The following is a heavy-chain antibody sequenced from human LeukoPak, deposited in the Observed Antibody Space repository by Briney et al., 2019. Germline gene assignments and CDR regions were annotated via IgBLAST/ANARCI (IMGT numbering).Heavy chain of an antibody. Sequence: SETLSLTCAVYGGSFSGYYWSWIRQPPGKGLEWIGEINHSGSTNYNPSLKSRVTISVDTSKNQFSLKLSSVTAADTAVYYCASRNLAAAEGNWGQGTLVTVSS. D-gene: IGHD6-13*01. J-gene: IGHJ4*02. CDR3: ASRNLAAAEGN. CDR2: INHSGST. CDR1: GGSFSGYY. V-gene: IGHV4-34*01.